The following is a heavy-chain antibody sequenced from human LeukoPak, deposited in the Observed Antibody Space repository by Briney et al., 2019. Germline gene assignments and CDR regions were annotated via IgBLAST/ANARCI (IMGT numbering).Heavy chain of an antibody. CDR1: GYTFTSYD. J-gene: IGHJ4*02. CDR3: ARGLWGDYESGEDY. V-gene: IGHV1-8*01. D-gene: IGHD4-17*01. Sequence: GASVKVSCKASGYTFTSYDINRVRQATGQGLEWMGWMNPNSGNTGYAQKFQGRVTMTRNTSISTAYMELSSLRSEDTAVYYCARGLWGDYESGEDYWGQGTLVTVSS. CDR2: MNPNSGNT.